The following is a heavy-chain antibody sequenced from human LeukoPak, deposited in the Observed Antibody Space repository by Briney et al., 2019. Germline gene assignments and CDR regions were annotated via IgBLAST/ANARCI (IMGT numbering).Heavy chain of an antibody. CDR3: ARAQDPGLATAHFDF. V-gene: IGHV3-66*02. J-gene: IGHJ4*02. D-gene: IGHD3-16*01. CDR1: GFTVSNNF. CDR2: IYSGGNP. Sequence: GGSLRLSCAASGFTVSNNFMTWVRQTPGKGLEWVSIIYSGGNPYYADSVKGRFTISRDNAKNTLYLQMNSLRPEDTAVYYCARAQDPGLATAHFDFWGQGTLVSVSS.